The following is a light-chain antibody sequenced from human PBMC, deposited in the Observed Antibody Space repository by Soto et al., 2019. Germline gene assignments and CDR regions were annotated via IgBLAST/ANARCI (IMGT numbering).Light chain of an antibody. J-gene: IGKJ1*01. V-gene: IGKV1-5*03. CDR1: QTISSW. Sequence: DIQMTQSPSTLSASVGDRVSITCRTSQTISSWLAWYQRKPGKAPKLLVYKASTLESGVPSRFSGSASGTEFTLTISSLQPDDFATYYCQQYSVYPWTFGQGTKIDVK. CDR3: QQYSVYPWT. CDR2: KAS.